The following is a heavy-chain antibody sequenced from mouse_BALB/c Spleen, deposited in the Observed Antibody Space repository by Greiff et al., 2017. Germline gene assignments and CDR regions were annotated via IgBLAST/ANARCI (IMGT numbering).Heavy chain of an antibody. J-gene: IGHJ3*01. CDR2: IRLKSNNYAT. CDR1: GFTFSNYW. D-gene: IGHD1-1*01. Sequence: EVKLMESGGGLVQPGGSMKLSCVASGFTFSNYWMNWVRQSPEKGLEWVAEIRLKSNNYATHYAESVKGRFTISRDDSKSSVYLQMNNLRAEDTGIYYCTRYYYGFAYWGQGTLVTVSA. V-gene: IGHV6-6*02. CDR3: TRYYYGFAY.